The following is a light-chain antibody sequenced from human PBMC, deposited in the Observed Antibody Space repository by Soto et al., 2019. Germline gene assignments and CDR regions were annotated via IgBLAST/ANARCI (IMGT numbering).Light chain of an antibody. CDR1: QGISNW. Sequence: DIQMTQSPSSVSASVGDRVSITCRASQGISNWLAWYQQKQGRAPKLLIYAASSSQSGVSLRFSGSGSGTDFTLTISSLQPEAFATYYCQQGNSFPFTFGPVTKVDIK. J-gene: IGKJ3*01. V-gene: IGKV1D-12*01. CDR2: AAS. CDR3: QQGNSFPFT.